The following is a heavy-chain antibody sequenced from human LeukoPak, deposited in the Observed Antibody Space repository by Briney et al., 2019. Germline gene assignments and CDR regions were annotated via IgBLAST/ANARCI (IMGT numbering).Heavy chain of an antibody. Sequence: KTSETLSLTCAVYGGSFSGYYWSWIRQPPGKGLEWIGEINHSGSTNYNPSLKSRVTISVDTSKNQFSLKLSSVTAADTAVYYCARHDDYSGGDWGQGTLVTVSS. CDR1: GGSFSGYY. V-gene: IGHV4-34*01. D-gene: IGHD3-16*01. CDR2: INHSGST. CDR3: ARHDDYSGGD. J-gene: IGHJ4*02.